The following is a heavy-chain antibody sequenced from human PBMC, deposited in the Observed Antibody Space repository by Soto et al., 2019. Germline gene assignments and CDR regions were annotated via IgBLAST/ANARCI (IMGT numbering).Heavy chain of an antibody. V-gene: IGHV1-3*01. CDR1: AYTFTSYA. Sequence: GXSVKVSCKASAYTFTSYAMHWVRQAPGQRLEWMGWINAGNGNTKYSQKFQGRVTITRDTSARTAYMELSSLRSEDTAVYYCAREPGARRYYYYYGMDVWGQGTTVTASS. CDR3: AREPGARRYYYYYGMDV. D-gene: IGHD6-6*01. J-gene: IGHJ6*02. CDR2: INAGNGNT.